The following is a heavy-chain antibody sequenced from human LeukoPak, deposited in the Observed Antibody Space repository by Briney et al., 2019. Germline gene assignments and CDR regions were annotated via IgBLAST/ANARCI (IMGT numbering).Heavy chain of an antibody. CDR3: AGPRTYYDFWSGYRGAFDI. CDR2: IYPGDSGT. J-gene: IGHJ3*02. CDR1: GYSFTSYW. D-gene: IGHD3-3*01. V-gene: IGHV5-51*01. Sequence: GESLKISCKGSGYSFTSYWIGWVRQMPGKGLEWMGIIYPGDSGTRYSPSFQGQVTISADKSISTAYLQWSSLKASDTAMYYCAGPRTYYDFWSGYRGAFDIWGQGTMVTVSS.